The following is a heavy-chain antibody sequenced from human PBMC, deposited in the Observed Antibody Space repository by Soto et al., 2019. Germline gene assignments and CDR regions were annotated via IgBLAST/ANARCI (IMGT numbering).Heavy chain of an antibody. CDR1: GFTFSSYA. Sequence: PGGSLRLSCAASGFTFSSYAMHWVRQAPGKGLEGVAVISYDGSNKYYADSVKGRFTISRDNSKNTLYLQMNSLRAEDTAVYYCARGSHRVAGTSEYFQHWGQGTLVTVSS. J-gene: IGHJ1*01. D-gene: IGHD6-19*01. CDR2: ISYDGSNK. CDR3: ARGSHRVAGTSEYFQH. V-gene: IGHV3-30-3*01.